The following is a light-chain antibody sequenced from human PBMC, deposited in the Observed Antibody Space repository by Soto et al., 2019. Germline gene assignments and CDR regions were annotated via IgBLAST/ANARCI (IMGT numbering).Light chain of an antibody. CDR2: GAS. Sequence: EIVLTQSPATLSLSPGERATLSCRASQSVSTSYLGWYQQKPGQAPRLLIYGASSRATGIPDRFSGSGSGTDFTLTISRLEAEDFAVYYCQQYGSSLLFTFGGGTKVEIK. J-gene: IGKJ4*01. V-gene: IGKV3-20*01. CDR3: QQYGSSLLFT. CDR1: QSVSTSY.